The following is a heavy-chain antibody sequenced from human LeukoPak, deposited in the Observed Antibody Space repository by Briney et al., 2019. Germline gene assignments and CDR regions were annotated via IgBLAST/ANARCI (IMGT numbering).Heavy chain of an antibody. CDR1: AGSISSSTYY. V-gene: IGHV4-39*01. J-gene: IGHJ4*02. CDR2: IYYSGST. CDR3: ARHVILAEPVDY. Sequence: SETLSLTCTVSAGSISSSTYYWGWIRQPPGKGLEWIGTIYYSGSTYYNPSLKSQVTLSVDTSKNQFSLKLTSVTAADTAVYFCARHVILAEPVDYWGQGSLVTVSS. D-gene: IGHD3-16*01.